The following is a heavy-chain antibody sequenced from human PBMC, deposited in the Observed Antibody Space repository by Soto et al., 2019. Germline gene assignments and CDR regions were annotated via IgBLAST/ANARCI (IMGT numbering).Heavy chain of an antibody. J-gene: IGHJ4*02. V-gene: IGHV4-34*01. CDR3: ARRRSRWLRYFDY. CDR1: GGSFSGYY. CDR2: INHSGST. D-gene: IGHD2-2*01. Sequence: QVQLQQWGAGLLKPSETLSLTCAVYGGSFSGYYWSWIRQPPGKGLEWIGEINHSGSTNYNPSLKRRVTISVDTSKNQFSLKLSSVTAADKAVYYCARRRSRWLRYFDYWGQGTLVTVSS.